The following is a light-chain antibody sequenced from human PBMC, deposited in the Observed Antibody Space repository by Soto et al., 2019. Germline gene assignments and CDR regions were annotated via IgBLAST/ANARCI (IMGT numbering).Light chain of an antibody. CDR1: QSIRSD. V-gene: IGKV1-39*01. CDR3: QQGFSRPRT. J-gene: IGKJ1*01. Sequence: DIQITHSPSSLSASVVDRVTITCRTSQSIRSDLNWYQQRPGKAPKLLIYTTSNLESGVPSRFSGSGSGTDFTLTISNLQPEDFATYFCQQGFSRPRTFGLGTKVDI. CDR2: TTS.